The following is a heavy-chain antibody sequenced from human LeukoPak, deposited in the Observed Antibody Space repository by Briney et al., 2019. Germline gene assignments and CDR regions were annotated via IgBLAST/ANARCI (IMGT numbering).Heavy chain of an antibody. CDR1: GGSISSSSYY. V-gene: IGHV4-39*01. D-gene: IGHD6-19*01. J-gene: IGHJ5*02. CDR2: IYYSGST. CDR3: ARQGQWLFSALDP. Sequence: SETLSLTCTVSGGSISSSSYYWGWIRQPPGKGLEWIGSIYYSGSTYYNPSLKSRVTISVDTSKNQFSLKLSSVTAADTAVYYCARQGQWLFSALDPWGQGTLVTVSS.